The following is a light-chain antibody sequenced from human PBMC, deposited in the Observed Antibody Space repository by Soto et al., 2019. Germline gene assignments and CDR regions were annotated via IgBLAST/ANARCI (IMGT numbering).Light chain of an antibody. CDR1: SSNIGSNT. CDR3: TSWTTSTTMI. V-gene: IGLV1-44*01. CDR2: SNN. Sequence: QSVLTQPPSASGTPGQRVTISCSGSSSNIGSNTVNWYQQLPGTAPKLLIYSNNQRPSGVPDRFSGSKSGNTASLTISGLQAEDEADYYCTSWTTSTTMIFGGGTQLTVL. J-gene: IGLJ2*01.